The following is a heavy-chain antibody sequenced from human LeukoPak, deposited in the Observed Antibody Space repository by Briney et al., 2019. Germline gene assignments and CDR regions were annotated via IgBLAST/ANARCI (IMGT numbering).Heavy chain of an antibody. J-gene: IGHJ4*02. CDR1: GYTFTSYG. D-gene: IGHD1-26*01. CDR3: ARQSTGSYYSPIDY. V-gene: IGHV1-18*01. CDR2: VSTYNGNT. Sequence: ASVKVSCKATGYTFTSYGISWVRQAPGQGLEWMGLVSTYNGNTKYAQNLQGRVTTTTDTSTSTAYMELRSMRSDDTAMYYCARQSTGSYYSPIDYWGQGTLVTVSS.